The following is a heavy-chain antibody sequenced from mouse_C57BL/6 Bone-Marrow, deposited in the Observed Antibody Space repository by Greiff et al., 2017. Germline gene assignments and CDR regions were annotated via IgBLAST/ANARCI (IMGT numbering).Heavy chain of an antibody. Sequence: EVMLVESGGGLVQPGGSMKLSCAASGFTFSDSWMDWVRQSPEKGLEWVAEIRNKANNHATYYAESVKGRFTISRDDSKSGVYLQMNSLRAEDTGIYYCTRTGTDAMDYWGQGTSVTVSS. CDR3: TRTGTDAMDY. CDR2: IRNKANNHAT. CDR1: GFTFSDSW. D-gene: IGHD4-1*01. J-gene: IGHJ4*01. V-gene: IGHV6-6*01.